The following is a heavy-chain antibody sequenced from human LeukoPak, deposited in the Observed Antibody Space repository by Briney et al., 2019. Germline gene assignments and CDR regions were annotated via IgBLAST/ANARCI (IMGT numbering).Heavy chain of an antibody. CDR1: GGSFSGYY. Sequence: SETLSLTCAVYGGSFSGYYWSWIRQPPGKGLEWIWEINHSGSTNYNPSLKSRVTISVDTSKNQFSLKLSSVTAADTAVYYCARGAPSGTAYNWFDPWGQGTLVTVSS. CDR2: INHSGST. J-gene: IGHJ5*02. V-gene: IGHV4-34*01. CDR3: ARGAPSGTAYNWFDP.